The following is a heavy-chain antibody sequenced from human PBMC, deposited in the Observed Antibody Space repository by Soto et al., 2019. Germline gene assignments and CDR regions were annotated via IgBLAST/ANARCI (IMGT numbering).Heavy chain of an antibody. CDR3: AKNYCSDGSCYGYFDY. J-gene: IGHJ4*02. V-gene: IGHV4-59*01. CDR2: IYYSGST. D-gene: IGHD2-15*01. CDR1: GASISSYY. Sequence: PSETLSLTCTVSGASISSYYWTWIRQPPGMGLEWIGHIYYSGSTTSGSTDYNASLKSRVTISLDTSKNHFSLKLSSVTAADTAVYYCAKNYCSDGSCYGYFDYWGQGTLVTVSS.